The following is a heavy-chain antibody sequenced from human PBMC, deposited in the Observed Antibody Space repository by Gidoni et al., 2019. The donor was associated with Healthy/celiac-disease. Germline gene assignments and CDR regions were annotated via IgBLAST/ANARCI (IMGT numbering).Heavy chain of an antibody. V-gene: IGHV4-39*01. Sequence: QLHLHEPGPGLVKPPENLSLTRTVSGGSISSSIYYWGWIRPPPGKGLGWIGGIYYSGSTYYNPSLKSRVTISVDTSKNQFSLKLSSVTAADTAVYYCARRSVVRGGDYGMDVWGQGTTVTVSS. CDR1: GGSISSSIYY. CDR2: IYYSGST. D-gene: IGHD3-10*01. J-gene: IGHJ6*02. CDR3: ARRSVVRGGDYGMDV.